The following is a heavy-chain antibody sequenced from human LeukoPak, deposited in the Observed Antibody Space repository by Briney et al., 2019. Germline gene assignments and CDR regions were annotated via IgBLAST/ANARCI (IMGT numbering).Heavy chain of an antibody. Sequence: GESLKISCKGSGYTFNIYWIAWVRQMPGEGLEWMGIVYPDNSKTIYSPSFQGQVTFSADKSISTAYLQWSSLKASDTAMYYCARLETVTTADYWGQGNLVTVSS. CDR2: VYPDNSKT. J-gene: IGHJ4*02. CDR3: ARLETVTTADY. D-gene: IGHD4-17*01. CDR1: GYTFNIYW. V-gene: IGHV5-51*01.